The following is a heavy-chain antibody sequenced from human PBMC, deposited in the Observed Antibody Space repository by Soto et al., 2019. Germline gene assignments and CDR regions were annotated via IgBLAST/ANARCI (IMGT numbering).Heavy chain of an antibody. CDR3: RYYDFWSGAPSYYYGMDV. J-gene: IGHJ6*02. Sequence: GASVKVSCKASGYTFTSYGISWVLQAPGQGLEWMGWISAYNGNTNYAQKLQGRVTMTTDTSTSTAYMELRSLRSDDTAVYYCRYYDFWSGAPSYYYGMDVWGQGTTVTVSS. V-gene: IGHV1-18*04. CDR2: ISAYNGNT. D-gene: IGHD3-3*01. CDR1: GYTFTSYG.